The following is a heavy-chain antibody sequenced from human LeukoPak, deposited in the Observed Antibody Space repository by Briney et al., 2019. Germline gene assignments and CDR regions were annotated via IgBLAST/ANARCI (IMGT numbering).Heavy chain of an antibody. D-gene: IGHD5-24*01. V-gene: IGHV3-15*01. CDR3: TTDVVGRDGYAYYYHYMDV. CDR1: GFTFRNAW. CDR2: IKNKPDGETT. Sequence: GGSLRLSCLASGFTFRNAWMSWVRLAPGKGLEWVGRIKNKPDGETTDYAAPVKGRFTISRDDSKNTLYLQMESLKTEDTALYYCTTDVVGRDGYAYYYHYMDVWGKGTTVTVSS. J-gene: IGHJ6*03.